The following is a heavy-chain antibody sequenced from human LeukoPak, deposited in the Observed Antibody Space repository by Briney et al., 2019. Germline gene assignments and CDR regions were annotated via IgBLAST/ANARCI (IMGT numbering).Heavy chain of an antibody. CDR2: IKQDGSEK. V-gene: IGHV3-7*01. Sequence: GGSLRLSCAASGFTFSSYAMSWVRQAPGKGLEWVANIKQDGSEKYYVDSVKGRFTISRDNAKNSLYLQMNSLRAEDTAVYYCARVRIVGAPLDYWGQGTLVTVSS. CDR3: ARVRIVGAPLDY. CDR1: GFTFSSYA. D-gene: IGHD1-26*01. J-gene: IGHJ4*02.